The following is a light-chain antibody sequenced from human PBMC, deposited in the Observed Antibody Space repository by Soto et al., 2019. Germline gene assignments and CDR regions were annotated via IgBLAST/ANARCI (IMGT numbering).Light chain of an antibody. CDR2: AAS. J-gene: IGKJ1*01. V-gene: IGKV1-27*01. CDR3: QQYNSAPWT. CDR1: QGISNY. Sequence: DIPMTQSPSSLSASVGDGVTITCRASQGISNYLAWYQQKPGKAPILLVSAASSLESGVPSRFSGSGSGTYFTLTISSLQPEDVAAYYCQQYNSAPWTFGQGTKVEI.